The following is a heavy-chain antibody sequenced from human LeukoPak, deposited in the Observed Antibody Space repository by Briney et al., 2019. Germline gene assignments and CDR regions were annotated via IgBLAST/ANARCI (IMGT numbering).Heavy chain of an antibody. CDR3: ARGGYSYGYHWFDP. J-gene: IGHJ5*02. Sequence: PSETLSLTCTVSGGSISRYYWSWIRQPAGKGLEWIGRIYTSGSTSYNPSLKSRVTMSVDTSKNQFSLKLSSVTAADTAVYYCARGGYSYGYHWFDPWGQGTLVTVSS. CDR2: IYTSGST. CDR1: GGSISRYY. V-gene: IGHV4-4*07. D-gene: IGHD5-18*01.